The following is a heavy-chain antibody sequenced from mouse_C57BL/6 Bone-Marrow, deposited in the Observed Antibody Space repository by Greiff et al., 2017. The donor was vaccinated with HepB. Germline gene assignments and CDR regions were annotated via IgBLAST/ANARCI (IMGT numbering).Heavy chain of an antibody. CDR1: GFTFSDAW. V-gene: IGHV6-6*01. CDR3: TSPYYYGSIPNAMDY. J-gene: IGHJ4*01. CDR2: IRNKANNHAT. Sequence: EVKLVESGGGLVQPGGSMKLSCAASGFTFSDAWMDWVRQSPEKGLEWVAEIRNKANNHATYYAESVKGRFTISRDDSKSSVYLQMNSLRAEDTGIYYCTSPYYYGSIPNAMDYWGQGTSVTVSS. D-gene: IGHD1-1*01.